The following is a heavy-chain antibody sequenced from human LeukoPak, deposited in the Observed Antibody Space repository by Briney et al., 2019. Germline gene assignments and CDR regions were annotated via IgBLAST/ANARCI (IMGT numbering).Heavy chain of an antibody. J-gene: IGHJ4*02. Sequence: GGSLRLSCAASGFTFDTYWMSWVRQAPGKGLEWVANIKEDGSEKFHVGSVKGRFTISRDNAKNSLYLQMNSLRAEDTALYHCARVGYSGYDYYFDYWGQGTLVTVSS. CDR1: GFTFDTYW. CDR3: ARVGYSGYDYYFDY. CDR2: IKEDGSEK. V-gene: IGHV3-7*03. D-gene: IGHD5-12*01.